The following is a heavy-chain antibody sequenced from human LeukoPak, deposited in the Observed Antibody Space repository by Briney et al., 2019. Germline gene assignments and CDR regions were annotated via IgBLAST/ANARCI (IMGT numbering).Heavy chain of an antibody. CDR2: INHSGST. V-gene: IGHV4-34*01. D-gene: IGHD3-10*01. CDR3: ARDGYYGSGSYPGYYYYYMDV. Sequence: SETLSLTCAVYGGSFSGYYWSWIRQPPGKGLEWIGEINHSGSTNYNPSLKSRVTISVDTSKNQFSLKLSSVTAADTAVYYCARDGYYGSGSYPGYYYYYMDVWGKGTTVTISS. CDR1: GGSFSGYY. J-gene: IGHJ6*03.